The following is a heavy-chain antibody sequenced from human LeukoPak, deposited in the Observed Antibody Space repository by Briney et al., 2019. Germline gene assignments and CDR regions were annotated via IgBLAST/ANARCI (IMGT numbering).Heavy chain of an antibody. CDR3: ARVVDDTGSFDS. CDR2: ISAYSGDT. Sequence: ASVKVSCKASGYTFTSYGISWVRQAPGQGLEWMGWISAYSGDTNYAQKLQGRVTMTTDTSTSTAYMELRSLRSDDTAVYYCARVVDDTGSFDSWGQGTLVTVSS. V-gene: IGHV1-18*01. D-gene: IGHD5-18*01. J-gene: IGHJ4*02. CDR1: GYTFTSYG.